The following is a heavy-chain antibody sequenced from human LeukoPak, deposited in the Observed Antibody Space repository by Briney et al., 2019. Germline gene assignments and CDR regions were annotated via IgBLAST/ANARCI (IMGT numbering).Heavy chain of an antibody. V-gene: IGHV4-34*01. CDR2: INHSGST. J-gene: IGHJ4*02. D-gene: IGHD3-10*01. CDR3: ARRDYYGSGSYYRIDED. Sequence: SEALSLTCAVYGGSFSGYYWSWIRQPPGKGLEWIGEINHSGSTNYNPSLKSRVTISVDTSKNQFSLKLSSVTAADTAVYYCARRDYYGSGSYYRIDEDWGQGTLVTISS. CDR1: GGSFSGYY.